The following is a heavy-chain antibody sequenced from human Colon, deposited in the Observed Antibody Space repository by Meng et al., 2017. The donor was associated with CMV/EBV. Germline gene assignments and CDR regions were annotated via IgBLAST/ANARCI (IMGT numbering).Heavy chain of an antibody. CDR3: AREILGATFDL. CDR1: GGSISTYY. V-gene: IGHV4-59*01. CDR2: IYYSGTT. Sequence: SETLSLTCTVSGGSISTYYWSWIRQPPGKGLEWIGYIYYSGTTHYNPSLKSRVTISVEKSKNQFSLRLSSVTAADTAVYYCAREILGATFDLWGRGTLVTVSS. J-gene: IGHJ2*01. D-gene: IGHD1-26*01.